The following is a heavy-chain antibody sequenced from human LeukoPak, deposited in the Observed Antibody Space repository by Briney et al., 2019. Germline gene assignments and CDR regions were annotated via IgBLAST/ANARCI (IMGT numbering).Heavy chain of an antibody. CDR1: GFTFSSSA. Sequence: GGSLRLSCAASGFTFSSSAMHWVRQAPGKGLEYVSAISSNGGSTYYANSVKGRFTISRDNSKNTLYLQMGSLRAEDMAVYYCARDPYSGSYGDYYYYYMDVWGKGTTVTISS. V-gene: IGHV3-64*01. CDR2: ISSNGGST. CDR3: ARDPYSGSYGDYYYYYMDV. J-gene: IGHJ6*03. D-gene: IGHD1-26*01.